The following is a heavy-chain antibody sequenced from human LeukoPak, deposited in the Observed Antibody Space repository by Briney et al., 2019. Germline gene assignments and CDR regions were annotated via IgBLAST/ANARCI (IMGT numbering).Heavy chain of an antibody. D-gene: IGHD3-3*01. CDR1: VYTFTIYG. V-gene: IGHV1-18*01. CDR3: ARTAGYDFWSGYDYYYYMDV. J-gene: IGHJ6*03. CDR2: SSAYNGNT. Sequence: GSSVTVSFTSTVYTFTIYGISWVRQAPGQGLEWMGWSSAYNGNTNNAQKLQGRVTMTTDTSTSTAYMELRSLRSDDTAVYYCARTAGYDFWSGYDYYYYMDVWGKGTTVTVSS.